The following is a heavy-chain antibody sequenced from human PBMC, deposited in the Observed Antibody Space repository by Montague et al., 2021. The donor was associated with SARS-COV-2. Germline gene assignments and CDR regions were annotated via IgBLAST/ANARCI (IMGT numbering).Heavy chain of an antibody. CDR2: ISHTEST. J-gene: IGHJ6*02. V-gene: IGHV4-59*08. CDR1: SGSISNYY. Sequence: SETLSLTCTVSSGSISNYYWSWIRRPPGKGLEWIGFISHTESTNYNPSRESRVSISIDTSKSQFSLRVRSVTAADTAVYFCARAVLCACGLDVWGQGTTVTISS. CDR3: ARAVLCACGLDV. D-gene: IGHD4/OR15-4a*01.